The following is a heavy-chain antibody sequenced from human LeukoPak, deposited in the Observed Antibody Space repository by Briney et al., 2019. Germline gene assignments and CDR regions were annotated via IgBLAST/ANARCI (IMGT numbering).Heavy chain of an antibody. CDR2: IYYSGTT. V-gene: IGHV4-59*01. CDR1: GGSISSYY. J-gene: IGHJ2*01. D-gene: IGHD4-23*01. Sequence: SETLSLTCTVSGGSISSYYWSWLRQPPGKGLEWIGYIYYSGTTNHNPSLKSRVTISVDTSKNQFSLKLSSVTAADTAVYYCARDSSGYGGSWYFDLWGRGTLVTVSS. CDR3: ARDSSGYGGSWYFDL.